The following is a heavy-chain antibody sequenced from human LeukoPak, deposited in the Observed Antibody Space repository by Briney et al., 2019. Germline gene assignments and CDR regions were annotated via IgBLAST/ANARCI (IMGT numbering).Heavy chain of an antibody. CDR2: IYHSGST. V-gene: IGHV4-30-2*01. CDR3: ASYGSGSYYYGFDP. J-gene: IGHJ5*02. CDR1: GGSISSGGYS. D-gene: IGHD3-10*01. Sequence: SQTLSLTCAVSGGSISSGGYSWSWIRQPPGKGLEWIGYIYHSGSTYYNPSLKSRVTISVGRSKNQFSLKLSSVTAADTAVYYCASYGSGSYYYGFDPWGQGTLVTVSS.